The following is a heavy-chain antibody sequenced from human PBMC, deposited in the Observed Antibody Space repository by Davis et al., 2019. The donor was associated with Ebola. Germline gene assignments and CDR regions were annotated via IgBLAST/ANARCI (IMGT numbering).Heavy chain of an antibody. D-gene: IGHD4/OR15-4a*01. Sequence: GESLKISCAASGFTFSSYGMHWVRQAPGKGLEWVAVIWYDGSNKYYADSVKGRFTISRDNSKNTLYLQMNSLRAEDTAVYYCAKGGLWGYGMDVWGQGTTVTVSS. CDR3: AKGGLWGYGMDV. J-gene: IGHJ6*02. V-gene: IGHV3-33*06. CDR1: GFTFSSYG. CDR2: IWYDGSNK.